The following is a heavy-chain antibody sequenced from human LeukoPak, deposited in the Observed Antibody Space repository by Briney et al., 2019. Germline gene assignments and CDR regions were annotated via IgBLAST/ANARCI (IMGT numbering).Heavy chain of an antibody. CDR1: GGSMNNYY. J-gene: IGHJ4*02. CDR2: IYYTGST. D-gene: IGHD1-1*01. V-gene: IGHV4-59*01. CDR3: ARDLGTAWDY. Sequence: PSETLSLTCTVSGGSMNNYYWSWIRQSPGKGLEWIGYIYYTGSTKYNPSLRSRVTISIDTSKNHFFLKLTSVTAADTAVYYCARDLGTAWDYWGQGTLVTVSS.